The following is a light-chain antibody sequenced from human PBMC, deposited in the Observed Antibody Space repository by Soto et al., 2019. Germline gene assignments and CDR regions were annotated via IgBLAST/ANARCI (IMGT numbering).Light chain of an antibody. CDR2: GAS. Sequence: DIVLTQSPATLSLSPGERATLSCRASQRVSNYYLAWYQQKPGQAPRLLIYGASHRATGMPDRFSGSGSAKYFTLVISRLEPEDVKLYYCQQYGSSGTFGQGTKVDIK. CDR3: QQYGSSGT. J-gene: IGKJ1*01. V-gene: IGKV3-20*01. CDR1: QRVSNYY.